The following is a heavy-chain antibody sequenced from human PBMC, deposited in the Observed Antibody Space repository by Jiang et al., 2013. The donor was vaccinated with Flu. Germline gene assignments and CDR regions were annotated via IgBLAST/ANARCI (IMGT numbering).Heavy chain of an antibody. CDR3: AASHAEGEIYDYVWQNYRFPYWFDP. Sequence: PGASVQVSCRASGYPFSGYYMHWVRQAPGQGLEWMGWINPNSGDTNYAQNFQGRVTMTRDTSISTAYMELSSLRSEDTAVYFCAASHAEGEIYDYVWQNYRFPYWFDPWGQGTLVTVSS. D-gene: IGHD3-16*02. CDR1: GYPFSGYY. J-gene: IGHJ5*02. CDR2: INPNSGDT. V-gene: IGHV1-2*02.